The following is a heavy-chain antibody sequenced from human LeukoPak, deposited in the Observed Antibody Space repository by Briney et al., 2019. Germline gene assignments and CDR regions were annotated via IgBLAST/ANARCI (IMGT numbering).Heavy chain of an antibody. CDR2: INPYNGNT. CDR3: ARELYSRFEY. Sequence: ASVKVSCKASGYTFTTYGISWVRQAPGQGLECMGWINPYNGNTNYAQKLQGRVTMTTDTSTSTAYMELRSLRSDDTAVYYCARELYSRFEYWGQGTLVTVSS. J-gene: IGHJ4*02. V-gene: IGHV1-18*01. D-gene: IGHD5-18*01. CDR1: GYTFTTYG.